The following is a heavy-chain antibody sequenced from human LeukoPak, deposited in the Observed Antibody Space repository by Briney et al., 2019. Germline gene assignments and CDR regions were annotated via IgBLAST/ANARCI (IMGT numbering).Heavy chain of an antibody. V-gene: IGHV3-7*01. CDR1: GFTFSNYW. CDR2: IKQDGSEK. D-gene: IGHD3-3*01. CDR3: ARSLYDSWTGNHHGSDI. Sequence: GGSLRLSCAASGFTFSNYWMTWVRQAPGKGLEWVANIKQDGSEKYYVDSVKGRFTISRDNAKISLFLEMKSLRAEDTAVYYCARSLYDSWTGNHHGSDIWGQGTMVTVSS. J-gene: IGHJ3*02.